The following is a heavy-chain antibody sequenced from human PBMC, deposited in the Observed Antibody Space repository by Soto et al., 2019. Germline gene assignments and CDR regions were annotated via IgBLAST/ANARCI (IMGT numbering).Heavy chain of an antibody. CDR3: ARHRYYDFWSGYPHT. V-gene: IGHV4-59*08. J-gene: IGHJ5*02. CDR1: GGSISSYY. Sequence: PSETLSLTCTVSGGSISSYYWSWIRQPPGKGLEWVGYIYYSGSTNYNPSLKSRVTISVDTSKNQFSLKLSSATAADTAVYYCARHRYYDFWSGYPHTWGQGTLVTVSS. CDR2: IYYSGST. D-gene: IGHD3-3*01.